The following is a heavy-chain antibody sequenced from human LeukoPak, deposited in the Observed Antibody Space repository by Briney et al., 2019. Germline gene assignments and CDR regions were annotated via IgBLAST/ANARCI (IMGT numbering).Heavy chain of an antibody. CDR3: ARHGYCSSTSCYSRFDY. J-gene: IGHJ4*02. D-gene: IGHD2-2*03. CDR2: FYHSGGT. V-gene: IGHV4-38-2*02. Sequence: SETLSLTCTVSGYSISSGYYWGWIGQPPGKGLEWIGSFYHSGGTYYNPSLKSRVTISVDTSKNQFSLKLSSVTAADTAVYYCARHGYCSSTSCYSRFDYWGQGTLVTVSS. CDR1: GYSISSGYY.